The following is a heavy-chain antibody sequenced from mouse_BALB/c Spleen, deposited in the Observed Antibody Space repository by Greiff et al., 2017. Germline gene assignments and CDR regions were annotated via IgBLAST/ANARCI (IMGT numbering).Heavy chain of an antibody. CDR3: ARSGYDGYYFDY. J-gene: IGHJ2*01. Sequence: DVKLVESGGGLVQPGGSRKLSCAASGFTFSSFGMHWVRQAPEKGLEWVAYISSGSSTIYYADTVKGRFTISRDNPKNTLFLQMTSLRSEDTAMYYCARSGYDGYYFDYWGQGTTLTVSS. V-gene: IGHV5-17*02. CDR2: ISSGSSTI. D-gene: IGHD2-2*01. CDR1: GFTFSSFG.